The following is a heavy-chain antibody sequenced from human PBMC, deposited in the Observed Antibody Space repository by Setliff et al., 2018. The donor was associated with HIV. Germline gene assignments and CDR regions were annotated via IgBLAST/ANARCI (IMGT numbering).Heavy chain of an antibody. V-gene: IGHV4-38-2*02. CDR2: IDYSGST. J-gene: IGHJ4*02. CDR1: GFSISGGYF. D-gene: IGHD2-21*02. Sequence: SETLSLTCTVFGFSISGGYFWGWIRQPPGKGPEWIGGIDYSGSTYYNSSLRSRLTILVDTSRNQFSLSLSSVTAADTAVYYCATFPTTVTALGSNYWGQGTLVTVSS. CDR3: ATFPTTVTALGSNY.